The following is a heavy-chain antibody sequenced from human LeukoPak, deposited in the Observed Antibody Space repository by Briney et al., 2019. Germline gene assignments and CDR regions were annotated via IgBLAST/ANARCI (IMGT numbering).Heavy chain of an antibody. D-gene: IGHD6-13*01. V-gene: IGHV4-31*03. CDR2: IFYSGST. Sequence: SETLSLTCTVSGGSISSGSYYWSWIRQHPGKGLEWIGYIFYSGSTYYNPSLKSRVTISVDTSKNQFSLKLSSVTAADTAVYYCARWGQQLDFDYWGQGTLVTVSS. J-gene: IGHJ4*02. CDR1: GGSISSGSYY. CDR3: ARWGQQLDFDY.